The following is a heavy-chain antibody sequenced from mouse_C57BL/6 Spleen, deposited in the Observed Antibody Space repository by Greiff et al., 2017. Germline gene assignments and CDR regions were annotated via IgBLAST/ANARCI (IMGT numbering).Heavy chain of an antibody. V-gene: IGHV1-72*01. D-gene: IGHD2-4*01. CDR1: GYTFTSYW. J-gene: IGHJ3*01. CDR3: ARSHYDYDGRFAY. Sequence: QVQLQQPRAELVKPGASVKLSCKASGYTFTSYWMHWVKQRPGRGLEWIGRIDPNSGGTKYNEKFKSKATLTVDKPSSTAYMQLSSLTSEDSAVYYCARSHYDYDGRFAYWGQGTLVTVSA. CDR2: IDPNSGGT.